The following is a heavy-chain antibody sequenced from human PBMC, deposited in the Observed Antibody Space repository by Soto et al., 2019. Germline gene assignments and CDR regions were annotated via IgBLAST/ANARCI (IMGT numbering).Heavy chain of an antibody. CDR1: GFTFSSYS. V-gene: IGHV3-21*01. CDR2: ISSSSSYI. D-gene: IGHD3-3*01. J-gene: IGHJ5*02. CDR3: ARGYYDFWSGYYPIPPNWFDP. Sequence: PVGSLRLSCAASGFTFSSYSMNWVRQAPGKGLEWVSSISSSSSYIYYADSVKGRFTISRDNAKNSLYLQMNSLRAEDTAVYYCARGYYDFWSGYYPIPPNWFDPWGQGTLVTVSS.